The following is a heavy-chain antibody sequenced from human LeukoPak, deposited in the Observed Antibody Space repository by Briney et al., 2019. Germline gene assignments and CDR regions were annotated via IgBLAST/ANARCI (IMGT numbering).Heavy chain of an antibody. CDR1: GGSISSYY. Sequence: KPSETLSLTCTVSGGSISSYYWSWIRQPPGKGLEWIGYIYYSGSTNYNPSLKSRVTISVDTSKNQFSLKLSSVTAADTAVYYCARLPGYFDYWGQGTLVTVSS. J-gene: IGHJ4*02. CDR2: IYYSGST. V-gene: IGHV4-59*08. CDR3: ARLPGYFDY. D-gene: IGHD7-27*01.